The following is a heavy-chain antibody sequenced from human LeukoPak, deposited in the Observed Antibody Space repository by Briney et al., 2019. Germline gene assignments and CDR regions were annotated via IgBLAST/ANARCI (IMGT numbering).Heavy chain of an antibody. J-gene: IGHJ4*02. V-gene: IGHV1-58*01. Sequence: GTSVKVSCKASGFIFSSSAVQWVRQARGQRLEWIGWIVVGSGNTNYAQNFQERVTMTRDTSISTAYMELSRLTSDDTAVYYCARHPYSGSYHFDYWGQGTLVTVSS. CDR2: IVVGSGNT. CDR1: GFIFSSSA. D-gene: IGHD1-26*01. CDR3: ARHPYSGSYHFDY.